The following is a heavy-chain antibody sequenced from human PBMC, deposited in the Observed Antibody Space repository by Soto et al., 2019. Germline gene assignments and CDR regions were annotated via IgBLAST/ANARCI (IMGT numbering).Heavy chain of an antibody. D-gene: IGHD1-1*01. Sequence: LSETLSLTCTVSGDSISSSTYYWGWIRQPPGKGLEWIGSMFYSGNTYYNPSLKSRVTLSIDTSKNQFSLKLNSVTAADTAVYYCAKQGGKYGIRSFDPWGQGTLVTVSS. CDR1: GDSISSSTYY. V-gene: IGHV4-39*01. CDR3: AKQGGKYGIRSFDP. CDR2: MFYSGNT. J-gene: IGHJ5*02.